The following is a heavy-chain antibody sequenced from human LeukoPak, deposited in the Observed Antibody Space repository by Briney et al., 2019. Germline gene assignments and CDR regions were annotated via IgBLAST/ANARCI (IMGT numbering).Heavy chain of an antibody. CDR1: GFTFSSYG. CDR2: IWYDGNNK. D-gene: IGHD1-26*01. V-gene: IGHV3-33*01. J-gene: IGHJ4*02. Sequence: GGSLRLSCTASGFTFSSYGMHWVRQAPGKGLEWVAIIWYDGNNKYYADSVKGRFTISRDNSRDTLHLQMNSLRGEDTAVYYCARDRSVRYFDYWGQGTLVTVSS. CDR3: ARDRSVRYFDY.